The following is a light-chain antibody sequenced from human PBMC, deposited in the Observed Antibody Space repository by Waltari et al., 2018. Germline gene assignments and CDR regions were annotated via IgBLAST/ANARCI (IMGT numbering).Light chain of an antibody. CDR2: GAS. CDR1: QSVSSSY. V-gene: IGKV3-20*01. CDR3: QQYTRSVWT. Sequence: VLTQSPGILFLSPGESATLSCRASQSVSSSYLAWYQQKPGQAPRLLIYGASNRATGIPDRFSGSGSGTDFTLTISRLEPEDFAVYYCQQYTRSVWTFGQGTKVEI. J-gene: IGKJ1*01.